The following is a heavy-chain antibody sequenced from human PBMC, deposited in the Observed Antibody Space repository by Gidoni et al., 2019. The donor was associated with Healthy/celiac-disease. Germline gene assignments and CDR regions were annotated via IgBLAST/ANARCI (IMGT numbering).Heavy chain of an antibody. CDR2: IYYRGST. CDR1: GGSIRSGGYY. CDR3: ARGVERAPYYFDY. Sequence: QVQLQESGPGLVKPSQTLSLTCTVSGGSIRSGGYYWSWIRQHPGKGLEWIGYIYYRGSTYYNPSLKSRVTISVDTSKNQFSLKLSSVTAADTAVYYCARGVERAPYYFDYWGQGTLVTVSS. V-gene: IGHV4-31*03. J-gene: IGHJ4*02.